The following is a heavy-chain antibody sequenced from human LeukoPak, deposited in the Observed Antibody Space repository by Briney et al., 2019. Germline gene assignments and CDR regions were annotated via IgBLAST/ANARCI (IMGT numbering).Heavy chain of an antibody. CDR1: GFXFSSYW. V-gene: IGHV3-7*04. J-gene: IGHJ4*02. CDR2: IKEDGSEK. CDR3: VREYSGYAFDY. D-gene: IGHD5-12*01. Sequence: GGSLRLSCAASGFXFSSYWISWVRRAPGKGLEWVAKIKEDGSEKYYVDSVKGRFTISRDNAKKSLYLQMNSLRAEDTAVYYCVREYSGYAFDYWGQGTLVTVSS.